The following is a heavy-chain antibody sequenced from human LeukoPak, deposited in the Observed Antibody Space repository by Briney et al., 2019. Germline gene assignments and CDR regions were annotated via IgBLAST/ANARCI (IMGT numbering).Heavy chain of an antibody. D-gene: IGHD2-21*02. CDR2: ISSSSSYI. V-gene: IGHV3-21*01. CDR3: ARDYSPCGGDCYPVKGYMDV. J-gene: IGHJ6*03. Sequence: PGGSLRLSCAASGFTFSSYAMSWVRQAPGKGLEWVSSISSSSSYIYYADSVKGRFTISRDNAKNSLYLQMNSLRAEDTAVYYCARDYSPCGGDCYPVKGYMDVWGKGTTVTVSS. CDR1: GFTFSSYA.